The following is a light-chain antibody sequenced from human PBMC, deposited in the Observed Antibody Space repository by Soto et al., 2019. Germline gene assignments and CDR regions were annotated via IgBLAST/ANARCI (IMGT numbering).Light chain of an antibody. CDR3: QHYNSFSIT. J-gene: IGKJ5*01. V-gene: IGKV1-5*03. Sequence: DIQMTQSPFTLSASVGDRVTITCRASQSINTWLAWYQQKPGKAPKLLIYRASTLESGVPSRFSGSGSGTEFTLTISSLQPEDFASYYCQHYNSFSITFGQGTRLEIK. CDR2: RAS. CDR1: QSINTW.